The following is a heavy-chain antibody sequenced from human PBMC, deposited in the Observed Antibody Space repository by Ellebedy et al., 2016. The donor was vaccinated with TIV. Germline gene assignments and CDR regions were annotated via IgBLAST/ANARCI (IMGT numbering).Heavy chain of an antibody. CDR1: GFTFSNYD. V-gene: IGHV3-30*18. CDR2: TSYDGSAK. D-gene: IGHD3-22*01. J-gene: IGHJ6*02. Sequence: GESLKISCVASGFTFSNYDMHWVRQAPGKGLEWVPVTSYDGSAKYYADSVKGRFTISRDNSKNTLYLQMNSLRAEDTAVYYCAKGWAGNYNGNSGPRYMDVWGQGTTVTVSS. CDR3: AKGWAGNYNGNSGPRYMDV.